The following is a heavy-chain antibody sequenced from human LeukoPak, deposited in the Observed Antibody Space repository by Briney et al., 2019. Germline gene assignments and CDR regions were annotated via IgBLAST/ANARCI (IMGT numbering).Heavy chain of an antibody. CDR3: AREPYGGDYYMDV. CDR2: IRHDGIEK. Sequence: GGSLRLPCAASGFTFRSFWMSWVRQAPGKGLEWVANIRHDGIEKYYVDSMKGRFTISRDNAKSSLYLRMNSLSTEDTAVYYCAREPYGGDYYMDVWGKGTTVTVSS. D-gene: IGHD3-10*01. CDR1: GFTFRSFW. V-gene: IGHV3-7*01. J-gene: IGHJ6*03.